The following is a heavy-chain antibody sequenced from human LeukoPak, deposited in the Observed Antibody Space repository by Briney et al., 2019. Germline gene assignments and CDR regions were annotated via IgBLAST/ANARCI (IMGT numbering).Heavy chain of an antibody. D-gene: IGHD3-22*01. V-gene: IGHV4-30-2*01. CDR2: IYDGGST. Sequence: PSETLSLTCTVSGGSISSGGYSWGWIRQPPGKGLKWIGYIYDGGSTYYNPSLKSRVTISVDRSKNQFSLKLSSVTAADTAVYYCARGGYYYDSSGYPYYFDYWGQGTLVTVSS. J-gene: IGHJ4*02. CDR1: GGSISSGGYS. CDR3: ARGGYYYDSSGYPYYFDY.